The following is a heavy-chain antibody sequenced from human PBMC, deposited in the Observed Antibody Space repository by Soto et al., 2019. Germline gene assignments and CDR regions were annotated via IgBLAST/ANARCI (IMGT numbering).Heavy chain of an antibody. V-gene: IGHV1-69*04. CDR1: GYSFTDYD. J-gene: IGHJ4*02. D-gene: IGHD3-22*01. CDR2: IIPILGIA. CDR3: ARDSWWDSIAYYYDSSPS. Sequence: GASVKVSCKTSGYSFTDYDIHWVRQAPGQGLEWMGRIIPILGIANYAQKFQGRVTITADKSTSTAYMELSSLRSEDTAVYYCARDSWWDSIAYYYDSSPSWGQGTLVTAPQ.